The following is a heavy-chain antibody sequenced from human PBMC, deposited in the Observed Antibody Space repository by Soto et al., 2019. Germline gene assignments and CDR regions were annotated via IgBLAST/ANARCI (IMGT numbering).Heavy chain of an antibody. CDR1: GGSFSGYY. J-gene: IGHJ6*03. CDR2: IHHSGSS. D-gene: IGHD6-13*01. Sequence: SETLSLTCAVYGGSFSGYYWSWIRQPPGKGLEWIGEIHHSGSSNYNPSLKSRVTISADKSKNQLSLTLNSVTAADTAMYYCARGLWEVGGAAAGTVYMDVWGKGTTVTVSS. V-gene: IGHV4-34*01. CDR3: ARGLWEVGGAAAGTVYMDV.